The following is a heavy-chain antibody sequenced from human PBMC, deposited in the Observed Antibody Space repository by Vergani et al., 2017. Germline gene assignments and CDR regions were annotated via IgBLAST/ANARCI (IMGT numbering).Heavy chain of an antibody. CDR1: GGSISSYY. CDR3: ARVGHLVAVTGAERSLAL. CDR2: LYYRGNS. D-gene: IGHD2-21*02. J-gene: IGHJ2*01. V-gene: IGHV4-59*04. Sequence: QVQLQESGPGLVKPSEILSLTCTVSGGSISSYYWSWIRQPPGKGLQWIASLYYRGNSYYSPSLRSRLTISVDTSKNQFSLRLNSVTAADTAVYYCARVGHLVAVTGAERSLALWGRGTLVTVSS.